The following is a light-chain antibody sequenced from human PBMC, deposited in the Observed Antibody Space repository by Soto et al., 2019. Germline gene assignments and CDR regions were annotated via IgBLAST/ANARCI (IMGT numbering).Light chain of an antibody. CDR1: QSVSSSY. V-gene: IGKV3-20*01. CDR2: GAS. CDR3: QQYGSSPPIT. J-gene: IGKJ5*01. Sequence: EIVLTQSPGTLSLSPGERATLSCRASQSVSSSYLAWYQQKPGQAPRLLIYGASSRATGIPDRFSGSGSGQDFTLTISRREPEDFALYYCQQYGSSPPITFGQGTRLEIK.